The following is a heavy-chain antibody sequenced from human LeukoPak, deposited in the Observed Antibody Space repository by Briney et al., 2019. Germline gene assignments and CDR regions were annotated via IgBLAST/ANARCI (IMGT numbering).Heavy chain of an antibody. CDR3: ARDEEYSGSYPFDY. V-gene: IGHV1-18*01. CDR2: ISAYNGNT. Sequence: ASVKVSCKASGYTFTSYGISWVRQAPGQGLEWMGWISAYNGNTNYAQKLQGRVTMTTDTSTSTAYMELRSLRSDDTAVYYCARDEEYSGSYPFDYWGQGTLVTASS. J-gene: IGHJ4*02. D-gene: IGHD1-26*01. CDR1: GYTFTSYG.